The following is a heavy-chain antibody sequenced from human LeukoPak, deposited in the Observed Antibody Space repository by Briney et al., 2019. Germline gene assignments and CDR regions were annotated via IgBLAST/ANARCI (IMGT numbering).Heavy chain of an antibody. V-gene: IGHV3-49*04. CDR1: GFTFGDYA. D-gene: IGHD3-10*01. J-gene: IGHJ4*02. CDR2: IRSKAYGGTT. Sequence: GGSLRLSCTASGFTFGDYAMNWVRQAPGKGLEWVAFIRSKAYGGTTEYAASVKGRFTISRDDSKSIAYLQMNSLKTEDTAVYYCTRDTAMVRGYFDYWGQGTLVTVSS. CDR3: TRDTAMVRGYFDY.